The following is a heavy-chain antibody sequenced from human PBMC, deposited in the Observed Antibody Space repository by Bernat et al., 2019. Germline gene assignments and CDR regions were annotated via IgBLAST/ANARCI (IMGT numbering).Heavy chain of an antibody. J-gene: IGHJ6*02. V-gene: IGHV3-30*18. D-gene: IGHD2-2*01. Sequence: QVQLVESGGGVVQPGRSLRLSCAASGFTFSSYGMHWVRQAPGKGLEWVAVISYDGSNKYYADSVKGRFTISRDNSKNTLYLQMNSLRAEDTAVYYCAKGSIHVRYYYGMGVWGQGTTVTVSS. CDR1: GFTFSSYG. CDR2: ISYDGSNK. CDR3: AKGSIHVRYYYGMGV.